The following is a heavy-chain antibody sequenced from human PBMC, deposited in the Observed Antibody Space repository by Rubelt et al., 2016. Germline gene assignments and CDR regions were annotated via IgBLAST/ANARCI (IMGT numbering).Heavy chain of an antibody. CDR3: ARGYCSSANCLFNWFDP. J-gene: IGHJ5*02. D-gene: IGHD2-2*01. CDR1: GYTFTTYG. V-gene: IGHV1-18*01. Sequence: QVQLVQSGAEVKKPGASVKVSCKASGYTFTTYGISWVRQAPGQGLEWMGWIRTYNGHTNYAQKRQGRGTMTPDTSTSTDYMELRSLGSDDTAMYFCARGYCSSANCLFNWFDPWGQGTLVTVSS. CDR2: IRTYNGHT.